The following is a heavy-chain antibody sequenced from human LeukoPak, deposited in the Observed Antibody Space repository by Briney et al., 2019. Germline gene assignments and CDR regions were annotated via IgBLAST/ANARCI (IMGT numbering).Heavy chain of an antibody. CDR2: VYYTGST. V-gene: IGHV4-59*08. J-gene: IGHJ4*02. CDR1: GGSVSNYC. Sequence: NSSETLSLTCSVSGGSVSNYCWSWIRQPPGKGLEWIGYVYYTGSTNYNPSLKSRVTMFEDKSKNQFSLRLNSVTVADTAVYYCARHFAYSSSSYFDYWGQGSLVTVSS. CDR3: ARHFAYSSSSYFDY. D-gene: IGHD6-6*01.